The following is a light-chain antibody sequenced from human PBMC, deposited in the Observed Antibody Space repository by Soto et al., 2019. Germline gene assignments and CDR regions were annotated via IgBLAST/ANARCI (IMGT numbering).Light chain of an antibody. CDR1: QSVSSSY. CDR2: GAS. J-gene: IGKJ2*01. Sequence: EIVLTQSPGTLSLSPGERATLSCRASQSVSSSYLAWYQQKPGQAPRLLIYGASSRATGIPDRFSGSGSGTVSTLTISRLEPEDFAVYYYQQDGSSSRTFGGVTKLEIK. V-gene: IGKV3-20*01. CDR3: QQDGSSSRT.